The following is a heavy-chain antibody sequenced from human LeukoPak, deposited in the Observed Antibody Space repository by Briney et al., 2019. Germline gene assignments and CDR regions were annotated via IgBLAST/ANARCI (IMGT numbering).Heavy chain of an antibody. V-gene: IGHV1-8*01. Sequence: ASVKVSCKASGYTFTSYDINWVRQATGQGLEWMGWMNPNSGNTGYAQKFQGRVTMTRNTSISTAYMELSSLRSEDTAVYYCAREVFYGSGSYPDYWGQGLRVTVSS. CDR1: GYTFTSYD. D-gene: IGHD3-10*01. CDR3: AREVFYGSGSYPDY. J-gene: IGHJ4*02. CDR2: MNPNSGNT.